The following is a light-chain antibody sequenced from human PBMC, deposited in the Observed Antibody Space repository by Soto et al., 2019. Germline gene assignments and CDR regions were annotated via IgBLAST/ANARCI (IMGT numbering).Light chain of an antibody. J-gene: IGKJ2*01. CDR3: QQYNSYPHT. Sequence: EIEMTQSPSSLSASVGDRVTITCRASQGVYNKVAWFQQKPGKGPKSLIFAASSLQSGVPSRFSGWGSGTDFSLIISSLQPEDFATYYCQQYNSYPHTFGQGTKLEIK. CDR2: AAS. CDR1: QGVYNK. V-gene: IGKV1-16*01.